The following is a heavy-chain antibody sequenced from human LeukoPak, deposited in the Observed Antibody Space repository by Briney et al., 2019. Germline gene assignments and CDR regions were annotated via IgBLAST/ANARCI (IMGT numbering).Heavy chain of an antibody. D-gene: IGHD4-17*01. CDR2: INPNSGAT. CDR1: GYTFTGYY. J-gene: IGHJ3*02. CDR3: AREHDYGDLPHAFDI. V-gene: IGHV1-2*02. Sequence: GASVKVSCKASGYTFTGYYMHWVRQAPGQGFEWMGWINPNSGATNSPQKFQGRVTMTRDTSITTAYMELSSLRSDDTAVYYCAREHDYGDLPHAFDIWGQGTMVTVSS.